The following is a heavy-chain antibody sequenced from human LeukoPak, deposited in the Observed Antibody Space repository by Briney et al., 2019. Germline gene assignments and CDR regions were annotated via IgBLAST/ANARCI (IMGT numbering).Heavy chain of an antibody. Sequence: EASVKVSCKASGYTFTSYDINWVRQAPGQGLEWMGRIIPIFGTADYAQKFQGRVTITADKSTSIAYMELSSLRSEDTAVYYCASTSRAVYYFDYWGQGTLVTVSS. CDR3: ASTSRAVYYFDY. CDR2: IIPIFGTA. J-gene: IGHJ4*02. D-gene: IGHD6-19*01. V-gene: IGHV1-69*06. CDR1: GYTFTSYD.